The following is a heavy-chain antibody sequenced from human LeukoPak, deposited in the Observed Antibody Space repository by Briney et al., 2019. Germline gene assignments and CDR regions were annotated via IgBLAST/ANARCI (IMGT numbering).Heavy chain of an antibody. Sequence: ASVKVPCKASGYTFTSYDINWVRQATGQGLEWMGWMNPNSGNTGYAQKFQGRVTMTRNTSIRTAYTELSSLRSEDTAVYYCARRYYYSGMDVWGQGTTVTVSS. CDR3: ARRYYYSGMDV. V-gene: IGHV1-8*01. CDR2: MNPNSGNT. CDR1: GYTFTSYD. J-gene: IGHJ6*02.